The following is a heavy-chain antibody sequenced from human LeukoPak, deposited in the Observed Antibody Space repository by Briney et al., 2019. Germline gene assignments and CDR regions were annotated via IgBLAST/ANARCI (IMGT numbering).Heavy chain of an antibody. CDR2: INPNTGDT. D-gene: IGHD3-10*01. V-gene: IGHV1-2*06. CDR3: ARDRSYGSGGPGTSWLDT. CDR1: GYTFTGYY. J-gene: IGHJ5*02. Sequence: ASVKVSCKTSGYTFTGYYMHWVRQAPGQGLEWMGRINPNTGDTHYAQSFQGRVTMTRDTSINTAYMQLSSLTSDDTAMYYCARDRSYGSGGPGTSWLDTWGQGTLVTVSS.